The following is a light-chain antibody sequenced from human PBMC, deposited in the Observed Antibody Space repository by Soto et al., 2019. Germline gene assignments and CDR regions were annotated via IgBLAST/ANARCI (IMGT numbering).Light chain of an antibody. V-gene: IGKV1-5*01. CDR3: HQYNSYHT. Sequence: DIQMTQSPSTLSAFVGDRVTITCRASQSVNSWLAWYQQRPGKAPKLLIYDASTLESGVPSRFSGSGSGTEFTLTISSLQPDDFATYYCHQYNSYHTFGGGTRWISN. CDR1: QSVNSW. CDR2: DAS. J-gene: IGKJ4*01.